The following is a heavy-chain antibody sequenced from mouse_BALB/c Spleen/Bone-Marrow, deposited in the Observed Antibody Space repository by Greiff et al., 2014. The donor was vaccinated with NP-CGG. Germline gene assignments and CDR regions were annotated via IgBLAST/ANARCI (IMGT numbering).Heavy chain of an antibody. CDR2: IYPGNNDA. CDR1: GYTFTNYW. CDR3: ARNWDWVFAY. V-gene: IGHV1-5*01. J-gene: IGHJ3*01. D-gene: IGHD4-1*01. Sequence: ESGTVLARPGASLRMSCKASGYTFTNYWINWIKQRPGQGLEWIGAIYPGNNDAKYTQKFKAKAKLTAVTSTSTADMELSSLTNEDSAVYYCARNWDWVFAYWGQGTLVTVSA.